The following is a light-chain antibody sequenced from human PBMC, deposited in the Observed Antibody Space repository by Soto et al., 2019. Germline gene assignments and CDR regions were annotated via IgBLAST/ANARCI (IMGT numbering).Light chain of an antibody. Sequence: IVLTQSQATLSLSPGERATLSCRASQNISSYLIWYQQKPGQAPRLLMYDVSNRATGIPARFSGSGSGTDFTLTISSLEPEDLAVYYCQQRSNWPRTFGQGTKVEIK. CDR1: QNISSY. J-gene: IGKJ1*01. V-gene: IGKV3-11*01. CDR3: QQRSNWPRT. CDR2: DVS.